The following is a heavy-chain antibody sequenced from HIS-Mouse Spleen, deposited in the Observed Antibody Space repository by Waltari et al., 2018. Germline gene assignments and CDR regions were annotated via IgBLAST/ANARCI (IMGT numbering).Heavy chain of an antibody. J-gene: IGHJ5*02. V-gene: IGHV1-2*02. Sequence: QVQLVQSGAEVKKPGASGTVPCQASGYPFTGYYMPWVRQAPGQGIGWRGWSNPNSGGTNYAQKFQGRVTMTRDTSISTAYMELSRLRSDDTAVYYCARDEIDGSYNWFDPWGQGTLVTVSS. CDR1: GYPFTGYY. CDR3: ARDEIDGSYNWFDP. D-gene: IGHD1-26*01. CDR2: SNPNSGGT.